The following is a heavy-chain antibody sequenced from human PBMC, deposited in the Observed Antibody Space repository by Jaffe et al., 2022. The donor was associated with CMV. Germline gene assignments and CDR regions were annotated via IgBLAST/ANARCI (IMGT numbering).Heavy chain of an antibody. CDR3: AHATYWAIDY. CDR1: GFSFTLSGVG. V-gene: IGHV2-5*02. J-gene: IGHJ4*02. CDR2: IYWDDDK. D-gene: IGHD2-15*01. Sequence: QITLKESGPTLVKPTQTLTLTCTFSGFSFTLSGVGVGWVRQPPGKAPEWLALIYWDDDKRYSPSLKNRLTITRDTSKKEVVLTMTNMEPVDAATYYCAHATYWAIDYWGQGTQVTVSS.